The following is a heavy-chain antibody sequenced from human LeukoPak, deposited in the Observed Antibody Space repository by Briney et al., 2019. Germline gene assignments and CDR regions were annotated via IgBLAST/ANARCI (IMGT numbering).Heavy chain of an antibody. CDR1: GFVFTSYG. D-gene: IGHD3-22*01. J-gene: IGHJ4*02. CDR2: ISAYNGNT. CDR3: ARVLGYYYDSSGYYGGYYFDY. Sequence: ASVKVSCKASGFVFTSYGFTWVRQAPGQGLEWMGWISAYNGNTNYAQKLQGRVTMTTDTSTSTAYMELRSLRSDDTAVYYCARVLGYYYDSSGYYGGYYFDYWGQGTLVTVSS. V-gene: IGHV1-18*01.